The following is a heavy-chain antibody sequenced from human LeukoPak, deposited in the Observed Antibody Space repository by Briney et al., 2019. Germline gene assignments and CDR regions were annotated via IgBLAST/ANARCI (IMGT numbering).Heavy chain of an antibody. Sequence: PSETLSLTCTVSGGSISSSSYYWGWIRQPPGKGLEWIGSIYYSGSTYYNPSLKSRVTISVDTSKNQFSLKLSSVTAADTAVYYCARSALSVVVPWDIWGQGTMVTVSS. D-gene: IGHD2-15*01. V-gene: IGHV4-39*01. CDR2: IYYSGST. CDR1: GGSISSSSYY. J-gene: IGHJ3*02. CDR3: ARSALSVVVPWDI.